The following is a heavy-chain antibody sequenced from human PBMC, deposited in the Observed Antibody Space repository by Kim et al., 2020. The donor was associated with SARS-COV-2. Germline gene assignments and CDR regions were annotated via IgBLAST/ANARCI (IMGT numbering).Heavy chain of an antibody. Sequence: GGSLRLSCAASGFTFSSYWMHWVRQAPGKGLVWVSRINSDGSSTSYADSVKGRFTISRDNAKNTLYLQMNSLRAEDTAVYYCARALYSSSSRYYYYGMDVWGQGTTVTVS. CDR2: INSDGSST. J-gene: IGHJ6*02. CDR3: ARALYSSSSRYYYYGMDV. D-gene: IGHD6-13*01. V-gene: IGHV3-74*01. CDR1: GFTFSSYW.